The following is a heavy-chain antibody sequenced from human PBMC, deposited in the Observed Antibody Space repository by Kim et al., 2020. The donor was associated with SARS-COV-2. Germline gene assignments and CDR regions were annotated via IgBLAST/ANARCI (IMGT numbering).Heavy chain of an antibody. J-gene: IGHJ4*02. CDR3: ARSGPSITGFDY. V-gene: IGHV1-18*01. D-gene: IGHD1-20*01. CDR2: T. Sequence: TNNAQKLKGRLTMTTDTSTSTAYMELRSLRSDDTAIYYCARSGPSITGFDYWGQGTLVTVSS.